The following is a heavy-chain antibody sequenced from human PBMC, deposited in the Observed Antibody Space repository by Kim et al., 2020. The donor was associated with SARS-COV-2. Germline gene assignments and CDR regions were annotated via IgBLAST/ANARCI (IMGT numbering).Heavy chain of an antibody. V-gene: IGHV1-69*04. J-gene: IGHJ4*02. CDR3: ARGTMIVGGNFDY. Sequence: SVKVSCKASGGTFSSYAISWVRQAPGQGLEWRGRIIPILGIANYAQKFQGRVTITADKSTSTAYMELSSLRSEDTAVYYCARGTMIVGGNFDYWGQGTLVTVSS. CDR1: GGTFSSYA. CDR2: IIPILGIA. D-gene: IGHD3-22*01.